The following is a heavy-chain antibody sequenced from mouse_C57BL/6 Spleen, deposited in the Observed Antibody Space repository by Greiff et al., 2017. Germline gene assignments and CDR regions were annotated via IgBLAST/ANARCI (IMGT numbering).Heavy chain of an antibody. V-gene: IGHV1-80*01. J-gene: IGHJ3*01. D-gene: IGHD2-2*01. Sequence: QVQLKQSGAELVKPGASVKISCKASGYAFSSYWMNWVKQRPGKGLEWIGQIYPGDGDTNYNGKFQGKATLTADKSSSTAYMQLSSLTSEDSAVYFCARAENGYAWFAYWGQGTLVTVSA. CDR2: IYPGDGDT. CDR1: GYAFSSYW. CDR3: ARAENGYAWFAY.